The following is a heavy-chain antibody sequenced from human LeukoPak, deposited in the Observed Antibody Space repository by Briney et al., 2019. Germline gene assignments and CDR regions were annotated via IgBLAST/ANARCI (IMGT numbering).Heavy chain of an antibody. CDR1: GGSISSYY. CDR3: ARVPVGGMDV. CDR2: IHYSGST. V-gene: IGHV4-59*01. J-gene: IGHJ6*04. Sequence: SETLSLTCTVSGGSISSYYWSWIRQPPGKGLEWIGYIHYSGSTNYNPSLKSRVTISVDTSKNQFSLKLSSVTAADTAVYYCARVPVGGMDVWGKGTTVTVSS.